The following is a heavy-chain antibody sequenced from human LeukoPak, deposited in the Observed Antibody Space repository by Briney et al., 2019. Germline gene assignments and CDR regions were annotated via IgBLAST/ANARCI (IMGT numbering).Heavy chain of an antibody. CDR3: ARGSRFGVVERDAFDI. D-gene: IGHD3-3*01. CDR2: ISYDGSNK. Sequence: GGSLRLSCAASKFTFSSYGMHWVRQAPGKGLEWVAVISYDGSNKYYADSVKGRFTISRDNAKNSLYLQMNSLRAEDTAVYYCARGSRFGVVERDAFDIWGQGTMVTVSS. V-gene: IGHV3-30*03. J-gene: IGHJ3*02. CDR1: KFTFSSYG.